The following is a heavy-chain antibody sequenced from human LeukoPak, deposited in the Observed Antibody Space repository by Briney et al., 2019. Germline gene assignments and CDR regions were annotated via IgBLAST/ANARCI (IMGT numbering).Heavy chain of an antibody. CDR3: ARVSIAAALPDY. Sequence: SETLSLACAVYGGSFSGYYWSWIRQPPGKGLEWIGEINHSGSTNYNPSLKSRVTISVDTSKNQFSLKLSSVTAEDTAVYYCARVSIAAALPDYWGQGTLVTVSS. CDR1: GGSFSGYY. D-gene: IGHD6-13*01. CDR2: INHSGST. J-gene: IGHJ4*02. V-gene: IGHV4-34*01.